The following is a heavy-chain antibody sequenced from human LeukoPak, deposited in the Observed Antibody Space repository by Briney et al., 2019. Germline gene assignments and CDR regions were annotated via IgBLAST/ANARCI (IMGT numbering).Heavy chain of an antibody. J-gene: IGHJ4*02. V-gene: IGHV3-30*18. CDR2: ISYDGSNR. CDR3: AKDRSRSWSLDY. D-gene: IGHD6-13*01. Sequence: GGSLRLSCSASGFHFSSSGMHWVRQAPGKGLEWVALISYDGSNRDYADSVKGRFTISRDNSKNTLYLQMNSLIAEDTAVYYCAKDRSRSWSLDYWGQGTLVTVSS. CDR1: GFHFSSSG.